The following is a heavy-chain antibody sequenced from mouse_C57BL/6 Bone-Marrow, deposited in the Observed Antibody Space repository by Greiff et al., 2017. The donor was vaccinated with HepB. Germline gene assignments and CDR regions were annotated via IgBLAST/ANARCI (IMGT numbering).Heavy chain of an antibody. Sequence: VQLQHPGAELVRPGTSVKLSCKASGYTFTSYWMHWVKQRPGQGLEWIGVIDPSDSYTNYNQKFKGKATLTVDTSSSTAYMQLSSLTSEDSAVYYCATTGFAYWGQGTLVTVSA. CDR2: IDPSDSYT. D-gene: IGHD4-1*02. CDR3: ATTGFAY. CDR1: GYTFTSYW. V-gene: IGHV1-59*01. J-gene: IGHJ3*01.